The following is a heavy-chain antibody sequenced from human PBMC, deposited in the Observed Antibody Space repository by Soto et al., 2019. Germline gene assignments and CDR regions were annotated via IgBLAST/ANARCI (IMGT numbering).Heavy chain of an antibody. V-gene: IGHV4-59*01. J-gene: IGHJ4*02. CDR2: VYYSGST. CDR3: ARTPFYYYGLGSHLYYFDY. D-gene: IGHD3-10*01. Sequence: QVQLQESGPGLVKPSETLSLTCSVSSGSISSYYWSWIRQPPGKGLEWIGYVYYSGSTNYNPSLKSRVTISVDTSKNQFSLKLSSVTAADTAVYYCARTPFYYYGLGSHLYYFDYWDQGTQVTVPS. CDR1: SGSISSYY.